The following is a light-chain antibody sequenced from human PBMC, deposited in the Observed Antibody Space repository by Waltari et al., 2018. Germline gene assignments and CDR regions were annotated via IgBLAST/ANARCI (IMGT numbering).Light chain of an antibody. J-gene: IGKJ2*01. Sequence: DIHLTQSPSYLSASVGDRVTITCRASRGISSYLAWYQQKPGKAPKLLIYAASTLQSGVPLRFSCSGSGTEFTLTISSLQPEDFAVYYCQQYGSSPMYTFGQGTKLEIK. CDR1: RGISSY. V-gene: IGKV1-9*01. CDR3: QQYGSSPMYT. CDR2: AAS.